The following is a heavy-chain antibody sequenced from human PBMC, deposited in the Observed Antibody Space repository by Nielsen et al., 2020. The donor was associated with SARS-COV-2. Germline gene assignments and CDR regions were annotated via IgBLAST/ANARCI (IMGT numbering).Heavy chain of an antibody. V-gene: IGHV7-4-1*02. D-gene: IGHD5-18*01. J-gene: IGHJ4*02. CDR3: AILGAVDTAMVGERGDYYFDY. Sequence: WVRQAPGQGLEWMGWINTNTGNPTYAQGFTGRFVFSLDTSVSTAYLQISSLKAEDTAVYYCAILGAVDTAMVGERGDYYFDYWGQGTLVTVSS. CDR2: INTNTGNP.